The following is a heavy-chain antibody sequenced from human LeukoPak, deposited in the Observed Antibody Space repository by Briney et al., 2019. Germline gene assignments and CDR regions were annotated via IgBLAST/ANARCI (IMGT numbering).Heavy chain of an antibody. V-gene: IGHV4-59*01. D-gene: IGHD5-12*01. CDR1: SGSISNYY. Sequence: SETLSLTCTVSSGSISNYYRSWIRQPPGKGLEWIGYIYYSGSTNYNPSLKSRVTISVDTSKNQFSLKLSSVTAADTAVYYCARTSYSAYDAPFGYWGQGTLVTVSS. J-gene: IGHJ4*02. CDR2: IYYSGST. CDR3: ARTSYSAYDAPFGY.